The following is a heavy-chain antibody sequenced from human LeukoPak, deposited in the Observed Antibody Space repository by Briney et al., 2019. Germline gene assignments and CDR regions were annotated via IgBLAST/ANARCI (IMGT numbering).Heavy chain of an antibody. Sequence: SEALSLTCTVSGGSISSYYWSWIRQPPGKGLEWIGYIYYSGSTNYNPSLKSRVTISVDTSKNQFSLKLSSVTAADTAVYYCARAPAEQWLAHPDAFDIWGQGTMVTVSS. D-gene: IGHD6-19*01. CDR1: GGSISSYY. CDR3: ARAPAEQWLAHPDAFDI. CDR2: IYYSGST. V-gene: IGHV4-59*01. J-gene: IGHJ3*02.